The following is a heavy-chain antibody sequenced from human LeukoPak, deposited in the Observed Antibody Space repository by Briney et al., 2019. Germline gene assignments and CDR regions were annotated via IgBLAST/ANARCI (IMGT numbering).Heavy chain of an antibody. Sequence: EASVKVSCKASGYSFTGYYMHWVRQAPGQGLEWMGWINPNSGGTNYAQKFQGRVTMTRDTSISTAYMELSRLRSDDTAVYYCARALSPAYFDYWGQGTLVTVSS. CDR3: ARALSPAYFDY. V-gene: IGHV1-2*02. D-gene: IGHD2/OR15-2a*01. CDR1: GYSFTGYY. CDR2: INPNSGGT. J-gene: IGHJ4*02.